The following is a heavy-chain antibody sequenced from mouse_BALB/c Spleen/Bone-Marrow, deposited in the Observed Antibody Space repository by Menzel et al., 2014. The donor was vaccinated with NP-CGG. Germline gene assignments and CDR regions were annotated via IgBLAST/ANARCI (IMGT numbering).Heavy chain of an antibody. V-gene: IGHV1-7*01. Sequence: VELQQSRADLANPGASVKLSCKASGYTFTSYWMHWVKQRPGQGLEWIGNINPGTGYTECNQKFKDKATLTAGKSSSTAYMQLSSLTSEDAAVYDCASGNPFAYWGQATPANVSA. CDR3: ASGNPFAY. J-gene: IGHJ3*01. CDR2: INPGTGYT. D-gene: IGHD2-1*01. CDR1: GYTFTSYW.